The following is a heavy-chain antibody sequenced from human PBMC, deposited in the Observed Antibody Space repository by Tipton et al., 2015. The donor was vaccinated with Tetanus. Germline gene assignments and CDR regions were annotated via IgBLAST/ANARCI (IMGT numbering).Heavy chain of an antibody. Sequence: TLSLTCTVSGDSITRDGYSWHWIRQPPGKGLEWIAFIHHSGLAFSKPSLKSRVSISIDTSQNQFSLRLTSVTAADTAVYFCARNVYTVTNDAFDIWGHGTLVNVSS. V-gene: IGHV4-30-2*05. CDR3: ARNVYTVTNDAFDI. CDR1: GDSITRDGYS. CDR2: IHHSGLA. D-gene: IGHD4-11*01. J-gene: IGHJ3*02.